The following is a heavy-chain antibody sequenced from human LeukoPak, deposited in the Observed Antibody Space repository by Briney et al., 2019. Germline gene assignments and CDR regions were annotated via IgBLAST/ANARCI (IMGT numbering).Heavy chain of an antibody. Sequence: GASVKVSCKASGYTFTSYGISWVRQAPGQGLEWMGWIRAYNGNTNYAQKLQGRVTMTTDTSTSTAYMELRSLRSDDTAVYYCARVRCSSTSCYIWFDPWGQGTLVTVSS. J-gene: IGHJ5*02. D-gene: IGHD2-2*02. CDR1: GYTFTSYG. CDR2: IRAYNGNT. CDR3: ARVRCSSTSCYIWFDP. V-gene: IGHV1-18*01.